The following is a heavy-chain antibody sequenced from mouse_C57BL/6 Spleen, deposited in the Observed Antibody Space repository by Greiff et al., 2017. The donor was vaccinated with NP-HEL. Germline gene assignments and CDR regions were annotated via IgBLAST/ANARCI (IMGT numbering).Heavy chain of an antibody. V-gene: IGHV5-4*01. CDR1: GFTFSSYA. Sequence: EVQVVESGGGLVKPGGSLKLSCAASGFTFSSYAMSWVRQTPEKRLEWVATISDGGSYTYYPDNVKGRFTISRDNAKNNLYLQMSHLKAEDTAMYYGARREVPIAMDYWGQGTSVTVSS. CDR3: ARREVPIAMDY. CDR2: ISDGGSYT. J-gene: IGHJ4*01.